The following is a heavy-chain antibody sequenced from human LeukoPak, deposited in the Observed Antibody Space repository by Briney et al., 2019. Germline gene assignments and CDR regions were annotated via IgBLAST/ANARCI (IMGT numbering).Heavy chain of an antibody. Sequence: ASVKVSCKPSVYIFTGYYMYWVRQSPGPGLGWVGWMNPNFGGTNHAQTFQARLTMTRDTSINTAYIELSRLRSDDTAVYYCARQYNGDGTGNWFDPWGQGTLVTVSS. CDR3: ARQYNGDGTGNWFDP. J-gene: IGHJ5*02. CDR1: VYIFTGYY. D-gene: IGHD3-10*01. CDR2: MNPNFGGT. V-gene: IGHV1-2*02.